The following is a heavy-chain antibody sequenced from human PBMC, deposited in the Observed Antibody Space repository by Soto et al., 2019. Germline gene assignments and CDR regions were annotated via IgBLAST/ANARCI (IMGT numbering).Heavy chain of an antibody. CDR1: GYSFTSYW. CDR3: ARYVYDSSGYYYYFDY. J-gene: IGHJ4*02. V-gene: IGHV5-51*01. CDR2: IYPGDSDT. D-gene: IGHD3-22*01. Sequence: ESLKISCKGSGYSFTSYWIGWVRQMPGKGLEWMGIIYPGDSDTRYSPSFQGQVTISADKSISTAYLQWSSLKASDTAMYYCARYVYDSSGYYYYFDYWGQGTLVTVSS.